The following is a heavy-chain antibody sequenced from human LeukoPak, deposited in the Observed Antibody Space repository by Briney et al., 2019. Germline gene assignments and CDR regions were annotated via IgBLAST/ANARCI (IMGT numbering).Heavy chain of an antibody. CDR3: AREGKDQDFDC. Sequence: GSLRLSCTASGFTFSTYTMNWVRQAPGNGLEWVSSLSSNNRYIYYGDSMKGRFTVSRDNAKNSLYLQMNSLRAEDTAVYYCAREGKDQDFDCWGQGTLVTVSS. D-gene: IGHD3-10*01. J-gene: IGHJ4*02. CDR1: GFTFSTYT. CDR2: LSSNNRYI. V-gene: IGHV3-21*01.